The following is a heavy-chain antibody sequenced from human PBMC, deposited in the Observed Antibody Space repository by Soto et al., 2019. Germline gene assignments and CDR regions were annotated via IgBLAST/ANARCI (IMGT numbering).Heavy chain of an antibody. D-gene: IGHD3-10*01. CDR1: GFTFSSYG. V-gene: IGHV3-33*01. Sequence: QVQLVESGGDVVQPGRSLRLSCIASGFTFSSYGMHWVRQPPGKGLEWVTVIWYDGSKEYYADSVNGRFTISRDNSKNTLDLQMKRLRAEDTAVYYCARSYGSGRRAYAGVDVWGQGTTVTVTS. CDR2: IWYDGSKE. J-gene: IGHJ6*02. CDR3: ARSYGSGRRAYAGVDV.